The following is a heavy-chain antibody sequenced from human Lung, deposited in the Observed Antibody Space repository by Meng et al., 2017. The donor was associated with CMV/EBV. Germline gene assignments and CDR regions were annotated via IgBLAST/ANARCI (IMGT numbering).Heavy chain of an antibody. J-gene: IGHJ4*02. CDR3: ARVEVGITSGDY. Sequence: QAQLVPSGGEVKKPGASVKVSCKASGYTFTNYGITWVRQAPGQGLEWMGWINAYNGDTNYAQTLQGRVTMTTDTSTSTAYVELRSLRSDDTAVYYCARVEVGITSGDYWGQGTLVTVSS. CDR2: INAYNGDT. CDR1: GYTFTNYG. V-gene: IGHV1-18*01. D-gene: IGHD1-26*01.